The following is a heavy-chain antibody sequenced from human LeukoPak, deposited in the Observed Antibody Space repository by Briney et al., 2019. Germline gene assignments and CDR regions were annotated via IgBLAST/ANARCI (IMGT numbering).Heavy chain of an antibody. CDR2: ISSSSSYI. V-gene: IGHV3-21*01. CDR3: ARVDILRAFDY. CDR1: GFTFSSYS. J-gene: IGHJ4*02. Sequence: GGSLRLSCAASGFTFSSYSMNWARQAPGKGLEWVSSISSSSSYIYYADSVKGRFTISRDNAKNSLYLQMNSLRAEDTAVYYCARVDILRAFDYWGQGTLVTVSS. D-gene: IGHD4-17*01.